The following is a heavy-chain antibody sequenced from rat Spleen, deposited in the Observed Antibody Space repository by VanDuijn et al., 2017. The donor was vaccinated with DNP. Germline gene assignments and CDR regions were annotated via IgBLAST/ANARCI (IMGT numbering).Heavy chain of an antibody. CDR1: GFTFSDYN. D-gene: IGHD1-5*01. V-gene: IGHV5-7*01. CDR3: ARSGYNPYYFDY. J-gene: IGHJ2*01. Sequence: EVQVVESGGGLVQPGRSLKLSCAASGFTFSDYNMAWVRQAPKKGLEWVATISYDGSSTYYRDSVKGRFTISRDNAKSTLYLQMDSLRSEDTATYYCARSGYNPYYFDYWGQGVMVTVSS. CDR2: ISYDGSST.